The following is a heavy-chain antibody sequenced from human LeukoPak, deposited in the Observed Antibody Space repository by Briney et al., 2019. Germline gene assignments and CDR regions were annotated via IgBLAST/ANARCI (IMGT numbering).Heavy chain of an antibody. CDR2: LHYSGNT. V-gene: IGHV4-59*01. Sequence: PSETLSLTCTVSGASINSCFWSWIRQPPGKGLEWVGYLHYSGNTNYNPSLKNRVTISVDTSKNQFSLKLTSLTAADTAVYYCARVRYSSAWGWFDPWGQGTLVTVSS. CDR3: ARVRYSSAWGWFDP. D-gene: IGHD6-19*01. CDR1: GASINSCF. J-gene: IGHJ5*02.